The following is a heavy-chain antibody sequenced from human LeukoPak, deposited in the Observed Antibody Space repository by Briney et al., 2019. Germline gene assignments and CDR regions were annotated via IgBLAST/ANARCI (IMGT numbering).Heavy chain of an antibody. CDR3: ARAGPETYYYGMDV. Sequence: SQTLSLTCTVSGGSISSGGYYWSWIRQHPGKGLEWIGYIYYSGSTYYNPSLKSRVTISVDTSKNQSSLKLSSVTAADTAVYYCARAGPETYYYGMDVWGQGTTVTVSS. CDR1: GGSISSGGYY. J-gene: IGHJ6*02. V-gene: IGHV4-31*03. CDR2: IYYSGST.